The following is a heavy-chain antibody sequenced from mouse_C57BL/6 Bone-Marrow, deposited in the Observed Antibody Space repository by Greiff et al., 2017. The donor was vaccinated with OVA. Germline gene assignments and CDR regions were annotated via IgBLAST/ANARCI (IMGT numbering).Heavy chain of an antibody. Sequence: GGGLVQPKGSLKLSCAASGFSFNTYAMNWVRQAPGKGLEWVARIRSKSNNYATYYADSVKDRFTISRDDSESMLYLQMNNLKTEDTAMYYCVRHQLDYWGQGTSVTVSS. CDR2: IRSKSNNYAT. V-gene: IGHV10-1*01. CDR1: GFSFNTYA. J-gene: IGHJ4*01. CDR3: VRHQLDY.